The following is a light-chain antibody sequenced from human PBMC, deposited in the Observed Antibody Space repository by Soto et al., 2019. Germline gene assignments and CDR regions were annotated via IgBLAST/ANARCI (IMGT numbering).Light chain of an antibody. J-gene: IGKJ3*01. CDR2: AAS. Sequence: EIVLTQYPGTRSLSPGEGGTRACRASQSVSSNFLAWYQQKPGQAPRLLIYAASSRATGISDRFSGSGSETDFTFTIRRLEPEDFAVYYCQQYGSSPFTFGPGTKVDI. CDR1: QSVSSNF. V-gene: IGKV3-20*01. CDR3: QQYGSSPFT.